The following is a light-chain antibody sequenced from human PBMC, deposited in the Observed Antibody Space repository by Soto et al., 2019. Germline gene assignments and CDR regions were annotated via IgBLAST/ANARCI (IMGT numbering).Light chain of an antibody. CDR3: SSYTITSTLVI. J-gene: IGLJ2*01. Sequence: QSALTQPASVSGSPGQSITISCTGTTNDVGDYNYVAWYQQHSGKVPRLMIYEVSNRPPGVSYRFSGSKSGSTASLTISGLQAEDEADYYCSSYTITSTLVIFGGGTKLTVL. V-gene: IGLV2-14*01. CDR2: EVS. CDR1: TNDVGDYNY.